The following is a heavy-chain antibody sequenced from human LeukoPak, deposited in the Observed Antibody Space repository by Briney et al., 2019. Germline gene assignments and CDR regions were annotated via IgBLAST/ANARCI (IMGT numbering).Heavy chain of an antibody. J-gene: IGHJ1*01. CDR2: IIPIFGTA. CDR1: GGTFSSYA. Sequence: SVKVSCKASGGTFSSYAISWVRQAPGQGLEWMGGIIPIFGTAYYAQKFQGRVTITTDESTSTAYMELSSLRSEDTAVYYCAREDRYYYDSSGYYQHWGQGTLVTVSS. V-gene: IGHV1-69*05. D-gene: IGHD3-22*01. CDR3: AREDRYYYDSSGYYQH.